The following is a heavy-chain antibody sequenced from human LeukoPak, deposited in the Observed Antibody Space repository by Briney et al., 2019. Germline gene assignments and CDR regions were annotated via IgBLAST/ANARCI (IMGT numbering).Heavy chain of an antibody. CDR3: ARDRDDYGDPEAFDM. D-gene: IGHD4-17*01. J-gene: IGHJ3*02. CDR2: ISGSGGST. V-gene: IGHV3-23*01. CDR1: GFTFGSYA. Sequence: PGGSLRLSCAASGFTFGSYAMNWVRQAPGKGLEWVSTISGSGGSTYYADSVKGRFTISRDNSKNTLYMQINSLRADDTAVYYCARDRDDYGDPEAFDMWGQGTMVTVSS.